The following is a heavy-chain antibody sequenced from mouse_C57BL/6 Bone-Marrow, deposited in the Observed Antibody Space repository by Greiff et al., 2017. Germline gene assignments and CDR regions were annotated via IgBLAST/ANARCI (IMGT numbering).Heavy chain of an antibody. Sequence: QVQLKESGPELVKPGASVKISCKASGNAFSSSWMNWVKQRPGKGLEWIGRIYPGDGDTNYNGKFKGKATLTADKSSSTAYMQLSSLTSEDSAVYFCARGGAWFAYWGQGTLVTVSA. CDR2: IYPGDGDT. CDR3: ARGGAWFAY. V-gene: IGHV1-82*01. J-gene: IGHJ3*01. CDR1: GNAFSSSW.